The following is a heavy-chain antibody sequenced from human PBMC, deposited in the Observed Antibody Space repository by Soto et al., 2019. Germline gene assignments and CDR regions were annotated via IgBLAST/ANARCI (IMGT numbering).Heavy chain of an antibody. J-gene: IGHJ4*02. Sequence: QVQLVQSGAEVKKPGASVKVSCKASGYTFTSYGISWVRQAPGQGLEWMGWISAYNGNTNYAQKLQGRVTMTTDTSTSTAYMELRSLRPDDTAVYYCARGVITMVRGVIAAAPFDYWGQGTLVTVSS. CDR1: GYTFTSYG. CDR3: ARGVITMVRGVIAAAPFDY. D-gene: IGHD3-10*01. CDR2: ISAYNGNT. V-gene: IGHV1-18*01.